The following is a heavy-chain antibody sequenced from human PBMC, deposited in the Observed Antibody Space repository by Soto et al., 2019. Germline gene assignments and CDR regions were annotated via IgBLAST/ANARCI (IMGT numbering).Heavy chain of an antibody. CDR3: LRNHGSVGYSSFDY. V-gene: IGHV3-11*06. CDR1: GLTFSDYY. CDR2: ISSSVGGSYT. D-gene: IGHD3-22*01. J-gene: IGHJ4*02. Sequence: PGGSLRLSCAASGLTFSDYYMSWIRQAPGKGLEWVSYISSSVGGSYTRYSDSVTGRLPIYRHSSRDSLYLQMNSLRAEDTAVYYCLRNHGSVGYSSFDYWGQGTLVTVSS.